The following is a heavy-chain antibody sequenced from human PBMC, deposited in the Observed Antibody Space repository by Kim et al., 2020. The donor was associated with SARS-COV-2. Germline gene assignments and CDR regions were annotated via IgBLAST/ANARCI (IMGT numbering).Heavy chain of an antibody. J-gene: IGHJ6*02. CDR3: AKYCSGGSCYYGLDV. V-gene: IGHV3-66*01. Sequence: ASSVKGRFTKSRDNSKNTMNLQMNSLRAEDTAVYYCAKYCSGGSCYYGLDVWGQGTTVTVSS. D-gene: IGHD2-15*01.